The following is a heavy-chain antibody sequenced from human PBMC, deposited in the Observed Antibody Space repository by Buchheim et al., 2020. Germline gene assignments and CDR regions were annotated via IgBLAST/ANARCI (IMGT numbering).Heavy chain of an antibody. V-gene: IGHV3-7*01. CDR2: IKQDGSEK. Sequence: EVQLVESGGGLVQPGGSLRLSCAASGFTFSSYWMSWVRQAPGKGLEWVANIKQDGSEKYYVDSVKGRFTISRDNAKNSPYLQMNSLRAEDTAVYYCARLETGDTFDYYYYYMDVWGKGTT. CDR3: ARLETGDTFDYYYYYMDV. D-gene: IGHD1-1*01. J-gene: IGHJ6*03. CDR1: GFTFSSYW.